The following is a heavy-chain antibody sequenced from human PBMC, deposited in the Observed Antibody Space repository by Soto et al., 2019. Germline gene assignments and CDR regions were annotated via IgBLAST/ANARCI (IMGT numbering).Heavy chain of an antibody. CDR1: GNTLNTDT. Sequence: QVQLVQSVAEVKKPGSSVKVSCKPSGNTLNTDTITWLPQAPGQVLEWMGRIIPVIGVGTYAQKFQDRVTITADKSTTTVYMEVTSLTSEDTATYYCAIGRTGSNGYYWAWGQGTQVTVS. CDR2: IIPVIGVG. CDR3: AIGRTGSNGYYWA. D-gene: IGHD3-22*01. V-gene: IGHV1-69*02. J-gene: IGHJ5*02.